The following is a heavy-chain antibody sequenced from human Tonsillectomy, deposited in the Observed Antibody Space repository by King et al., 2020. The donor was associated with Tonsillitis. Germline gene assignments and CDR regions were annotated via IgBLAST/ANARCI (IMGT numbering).Heavy chain of an antibody. V-gene: IGHV4-4*07. J-gene: IGHJ5*02. D-gene: IGHD3-3*01. CDR1: GGSISSDY. Sequence: QLQESGPGLVKPSETLSLTCTVSGGSISSDYWSWIRQPAGKGLEWVGRIYTSGSTNYNPSLKNRVTMAVDTSQNQFSLTLSSVTAADTAVYYCAREHPTYYDFSWGQGTLVTVSS. CDR3: AREHPTYYDFS. CDR2: IYTSGST.